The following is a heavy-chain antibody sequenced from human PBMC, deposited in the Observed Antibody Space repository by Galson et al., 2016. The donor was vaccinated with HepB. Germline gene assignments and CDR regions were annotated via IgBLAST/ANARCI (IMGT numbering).Heavy chain of an antibody. J-gene: IGHJ6*02. CDR2: ISAYNGNT. D-gene: IGHD5-24*01. V-gene: IGHV1-18*01. Sequence: SVKVSCKASGYTFTSYGISWVRQAPGQGLEWMGWISAYNGNTNYAQKLQGRVTMTTDTSTSTAYMELRSLRSDATAVYYCARGRDGYNLYYYYYGMDVWGQATTVTVSS. CDR1: GYTFTSYG. CDR3: ARGRDGYNLYYYYYGMDV.